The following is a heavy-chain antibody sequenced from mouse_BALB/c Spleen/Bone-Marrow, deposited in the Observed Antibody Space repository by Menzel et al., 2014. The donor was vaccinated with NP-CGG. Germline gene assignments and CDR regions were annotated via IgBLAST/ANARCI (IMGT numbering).Heavy chain of an antibody. CDR1: GFTFSSFG. V-gene: IGHV5-17*02. CDR3: ARRHYGSSYGYFDV. D-gene: IGHD1-1*01. Sequence: EVKAVESGGGLVQPGGSRKLSCAASGFTFSSFGMHWVRQAPEKGLEWVAYISSGSSTIYYADSVKGRFTISRDNPKNTLFLQMTSLRSDDTAMYYCARRHYGSSYGYFDVWGAGTTVTVAS. CDR2: ISSGSSTI. J-gene: IGHJ1*01.